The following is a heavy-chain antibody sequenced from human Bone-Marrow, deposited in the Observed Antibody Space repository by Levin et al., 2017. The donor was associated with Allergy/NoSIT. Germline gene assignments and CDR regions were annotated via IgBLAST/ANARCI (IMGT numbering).Heavy chain of an antibody. J-gene: IGHJ4*02. Sequence: PSETLSLTCIVSGGSISYYYWSWIRQPPGKGLEWIGNIYYSGRSNYNTNYNPSLRSRVTISVGTSNNQFSLKLNSVTAADTAVYYCARDEGQFCSGGNGPPDYWGQGTLVTVSS. CDR2: IYYSGRSNYNT. D-gene: IGHD2-15*01. V-gene: IGHV4-59*12. CDR3: ARDEGQFCSGGNGPPDY. CDR1: GGSISYYY.